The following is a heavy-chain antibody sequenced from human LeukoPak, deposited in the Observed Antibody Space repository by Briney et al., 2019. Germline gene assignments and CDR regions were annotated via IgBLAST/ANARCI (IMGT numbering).Heavy chain of an antibody. CDR3: ARDKEHSGGFDY. J-gene: IGHJ4*02. Sequence: GGSLRLSCAASGFTFDDFAMHWVRQVSGKGLEWVSGISWNSGTIDYADSVKGRFTISRDNAKNSLYLQMNSLRAEDTAVYYCARDKEHSGGFDYWGQGTLVTVSS. CDR2: ISWNSGTI. CDR1: GFTFDDFA. D-gene: IGHD1-26*01. V-gene: IGHV3-9*01.